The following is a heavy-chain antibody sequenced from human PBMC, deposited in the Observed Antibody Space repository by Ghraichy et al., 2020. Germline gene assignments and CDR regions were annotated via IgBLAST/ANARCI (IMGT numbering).Heavy chain of an antibody. CDR2: ISGSGGRT. CDR1: GFTFSSHA. D-gene: IGHD6-19*01. V-gene: IGHV3-23*01. Sequence: LSLTCAASGFTFSSHAMSWVRQAPGKGLEWVAGISGSGGRTYYADSVRGRFTISRDNSKTSLYLQMNSLRAADSAIYFCAKEESLAGQYFDFWDQGTLVTVSS. J-gene: IGHJ4*02. CDR3: AKEESLAGQYFDF.